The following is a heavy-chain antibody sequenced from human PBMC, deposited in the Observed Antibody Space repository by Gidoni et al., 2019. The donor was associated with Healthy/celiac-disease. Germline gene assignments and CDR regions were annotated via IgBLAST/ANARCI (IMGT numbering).Heavy chain of an antibody. V-gene: IGHV1-69*04. CDR3: ARGDWGGGDPRHYYYYYGMDV. J-gene: IGHJ6*02. D-gene: IGHD4-17*01. Sequence: SSYAISWVRQAPGQGLEWMGRIIPILGIANYAQKFQGRVTITADKSTSTAYMELSSLRSEDTAVYYCARGDWGGGDPRHYYYYYGMDVWGQGTTVTVSS. CDR2: IIPILGIA. CDR1: SSYA.